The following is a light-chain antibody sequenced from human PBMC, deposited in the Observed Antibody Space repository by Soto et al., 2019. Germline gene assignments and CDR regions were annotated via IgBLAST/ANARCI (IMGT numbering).Light chain of an antibody. CDR2: GAS. J-gene: IGKJ1*01. CDR1: QSVSSSY. CDR3: QQYGSSPWT. V-gene: IGKV3-20*01. Sequence: EMVLTQSPGTLSLSPGERATLSCRASQSVSSSYLAWYQQKPGQAPRPLIYGASSRAIGIADRFSGSGSGTDVTLTISRLEPEEFAVYYCQQYGSSPWTFGQGTKVEIK.